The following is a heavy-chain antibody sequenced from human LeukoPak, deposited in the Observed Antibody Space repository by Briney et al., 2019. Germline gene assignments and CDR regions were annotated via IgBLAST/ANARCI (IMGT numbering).Heavy chain of an antibody. V-gene: IGHV3-7*01. J-gene: IGHJ4*02. Sequence: GGSLRLSCAVSGFSVSGYWMTWVRQAPGKGLEWVANIKQDGSEKNYVDSVKGRFTISRDNAENSLFLQMNSLRVEDTAVYYCAREWQGGIAEAGTRIEGDHWGQGTLVAVSS. D-gene: IGHD6-13*01. CDR3: AREWQGGIAEAGTRIEGDH. CDR1: GFSVSGYW. CDR2: IKQDGSEK.